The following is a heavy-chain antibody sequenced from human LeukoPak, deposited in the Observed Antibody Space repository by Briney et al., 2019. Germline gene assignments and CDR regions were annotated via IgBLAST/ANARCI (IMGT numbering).Heavy chain of an antibody. J-gene: IGHJ4*02. CDR1: GFTFSSYA. Sequence: GGSLRLSCAASGFTFSSYAMSWVRQGPGKGLEWVSGINWNGGSTGYADSVKGRFTISRDNAKNSLYLQVNSLRAEDTALYYCARDGYSSGWAHAFDYWGQGTLVTVSS. D-gene: IGHD6-19*01. CDR3: ARDGYSSGWAHAFDY. V-gene: IGHV3-20*04. CDR2: INWNGGST.